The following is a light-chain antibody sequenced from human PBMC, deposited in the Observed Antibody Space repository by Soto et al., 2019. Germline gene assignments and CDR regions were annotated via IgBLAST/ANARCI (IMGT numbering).Light chain of an antibody. V-gene: IGLV2-8*01. CDR1: SSDIGAYNF. J-gene: IGLJ2*01. CDR2: EVN. CDR3: SSHAGANNPVV. Sequence: QSALTQPPSASGSPGQSVTISCTGASSDIGAYNFVSWYQQHPGKAPKLIIYEVNRRPSGVPDRFSGSKSGNTASLTVSGLQADDEADYHCSSHAGANNPVVFGGGPKLTGL.